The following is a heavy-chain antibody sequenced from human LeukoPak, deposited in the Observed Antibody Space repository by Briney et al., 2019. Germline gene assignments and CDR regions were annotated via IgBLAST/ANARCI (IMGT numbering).Heavy chain of an antibody. Sequence: GGSLRLSCAASGLTFSSYSMNWVRQAPGKGLEWVSYISSSSSTIYYADSVKGRFTISRDNAKNSLYLQMNSLRAEDTAVYYCTTDDYGGNPYDYWGQGTLVTVSS. D-gene: IGHD4-23*01. V-gene: IGHV3-48*01. CDR1: GLTFSSYS. CDR2: ISSSSSTI. J-gene: IGHJ4*02. CDR3: TTDDYGGNPYDY.